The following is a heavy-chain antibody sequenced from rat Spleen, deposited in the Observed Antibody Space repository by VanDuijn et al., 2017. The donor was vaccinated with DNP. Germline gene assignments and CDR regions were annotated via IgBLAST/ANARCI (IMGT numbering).Heavy chain of an antibody. CDR1: GFTFSDYY. D-gene: IGHD1-1*01. Sequence: EVQLVESGGGLVQPGRSLKLSCAASGFTFSDYYMAWVRQAPTKGLEWVAYIRYDGGSIYYGDSVKGRFTISRDNAKSTLYLQMNSLRSEDMATYYCARPMDYYSGGFAYWGQGTLVTVSS. V-gene: IGHV5-22*01. J-gene: IGHJ3*01. CDR3: ARPMDYYSGGFAY. CDR2: IRYDGGSI.